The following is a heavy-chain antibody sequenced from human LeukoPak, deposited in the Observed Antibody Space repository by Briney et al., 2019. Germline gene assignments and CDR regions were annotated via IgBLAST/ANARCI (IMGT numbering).Heavy chain of an antibody. Sequence: SGGSLRLSCAASGFTFNTYAMSWVRQAPGKGLEWVSTISSSGGSTYYADSVKGRFIISRDNSKNTLYLQMNSLRDEDTAVYYCAKDSFGEWFGESNFDCWGQGTLVTVSS. CDR3: AKDSFGEWFGESNFDC. CDR1: GFTFNTYA. J-gene: IGHJ4*02. V-gene: IGHV3-23*01. CDR2: ISSSGGST. D-gene: IGHD3-10*01.